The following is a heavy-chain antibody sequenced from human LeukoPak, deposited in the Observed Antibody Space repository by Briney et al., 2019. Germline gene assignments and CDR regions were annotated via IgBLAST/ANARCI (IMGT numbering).Heavy chain of an antibody. V-gene: IGHV3-74*01. D-gene: IGHD2-15*01. J-gene: IGHJ6*04. CDR3: AKDAPPCSGGSCYSGYYFYGMDV. CDR1: GFTFSNYW. Sequence: QPGGSLRLSCAGSGFTFSNYWMHWVRQAPGKGLVWVSRINSDGSSTSYADSVKGRFTTSRDNSKNTLYLQMNSLRAEDTAVFYCAKDAPPCSGGSCYSGYYFYGMDVWGKGTTVTVSS. CDR2: INSDGSST.